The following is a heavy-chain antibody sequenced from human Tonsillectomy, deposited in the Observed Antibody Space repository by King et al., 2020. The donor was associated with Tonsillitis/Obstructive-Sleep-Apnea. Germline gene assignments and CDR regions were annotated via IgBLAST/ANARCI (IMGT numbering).Heavy chain of an antibody. CDR2: ILYDGSKQ. D-gene: IGHD2-15*01. CDR3: TKDIASLVSTAIFEH. J-gene: IGHJ4*02. Sequence: VQLVESGGGVVQPGTSLRVSCVASGFTFSRYGMHWVRQAPGKGLEWVALILYDGSKQYYADSVKGRFTISRDNSKNTLYLQMNSLRVEDTAVYYCTKDIASLVSTAIFEHWGQGTLVTVSS. V-gene: IGHV3-30*18. CDR1: GFTFSRYG.